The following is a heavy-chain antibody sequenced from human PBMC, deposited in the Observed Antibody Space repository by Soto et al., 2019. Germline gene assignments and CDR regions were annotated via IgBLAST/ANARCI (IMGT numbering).Heavy chain of an antibody. Sequence: DVQLVESGGALVQPGGSLKLSCAASGFIFSGSAMHWVRQAPGKGPEWVGRIRSKNNNYATTYVESVKGRFSISRDDSKNTTYLHMNSLKTEDTAGYVCTFDGWFDPRGQGTRVTVSS. CDR2: IRSKNNNYAT. D-gene: IGHD3-9*01. CDR1: GFIFSGSA. CDR3: TFDGWFDP. V-gene: IGHV3-73*01. J-gene: IGHJ5*02.